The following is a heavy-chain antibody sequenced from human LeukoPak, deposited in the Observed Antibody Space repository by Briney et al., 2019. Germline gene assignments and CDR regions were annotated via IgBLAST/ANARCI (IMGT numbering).Heavy chain of an antibody. D-gene: IGHD2-15*01. Sequence: SVKVSCKASGGTFSSYAISWVRQAPGQGLEWMGGIIPIFGTANYAQKFQGRVTITADESTSTAYMELSSLRSEDTAVYYCARGRLYCSGGSCSTGPDYWGQGALVTVSS. CDR2: IIPIFGTA. V-gene: IGHV1-69*01. CDR1: GGTFSSYA. CDR3: ARGRLYCSGGSCSTGPDY. J-gene: IGHJ4*02.